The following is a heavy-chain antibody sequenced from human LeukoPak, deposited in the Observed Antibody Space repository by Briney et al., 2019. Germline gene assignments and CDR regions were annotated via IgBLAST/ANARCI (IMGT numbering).Heavy chain of an antibody. CDR3: AKNIGYFESIGAFDI. Sequence: PGGSLRLSCAASGFTFSTYAMSWVRQAPGKGLEWVSGISGSGYSTFYADSVKGRFTISRDNSKNALYLQMNSLRAEDTAVYYCAKNIGYFESIGAFDIWGQGTMVTVSS. D-gene: IGHD3-9*01. CDR2: ISGSGYST. CDR1: GFTFSTYA. V-gene: IGHV3-23*01. J-gene: IGHJ3*02.